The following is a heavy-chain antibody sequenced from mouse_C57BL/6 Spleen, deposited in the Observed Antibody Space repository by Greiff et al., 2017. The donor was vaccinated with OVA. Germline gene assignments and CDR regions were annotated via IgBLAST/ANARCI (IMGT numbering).Heavy chain of an antibody. V-gene: IGHV1-39*01. CDR1: GYSFTDYN. CDR2: INPNDGTT. J-gene: IGHJ2*01. Sequence: VHVKQSGPELVKPGASVKISCKASGYSFTDYNMNWVKQSNGKSLEWIGVINPNDGTTSYNQKFKGKATLTVDQSSSTAYMQLNSLTSADSAVYYCDRTIEYYGSSYDFDYWGQGTTLTVSS. CDR3: DRTIEYYGSSYDFDY. D-gene: IGHD1-1*01.